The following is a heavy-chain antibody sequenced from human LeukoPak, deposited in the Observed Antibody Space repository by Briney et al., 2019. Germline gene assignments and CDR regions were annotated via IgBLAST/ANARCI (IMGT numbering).Heavy chain of an antibody. J-gene: IGHJ4*02. CDR3: ARAESYYSFFDY. D-gene: IGHD1-26*01. CDR2: IYHSGST. Sequence: SETLSLTCTVSGGSLSSDNWSWVRQPPGKGLEYIGCIYHSGSTNYNPSLKSRVTISVDTSKNQFSLKMSSVTAADTAVYYCARAESYYSFFDYWGQGTLVTVSS. V-gene: IGHV4-59*01. CDR1: GGSLSSDN.